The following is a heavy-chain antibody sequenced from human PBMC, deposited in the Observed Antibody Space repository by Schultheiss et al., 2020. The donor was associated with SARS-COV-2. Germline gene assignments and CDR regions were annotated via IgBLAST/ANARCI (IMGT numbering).Heavy chain of an antibody. CDR2: IWYDGSNK. CDR1: GFTFSSYG. D-gene: IGHD4-17*01. Sequence: GGSLRLSCAASGFTFSSYGMHWVRQAPGKGLEWVAVIWYDGSNKYYEDSVKGRFTISRDNSKNTLYLQMNSLRAEDTAVYYCARDYHIYGLYYFDYWGQGTLVTVSS. J-gene: IGHJ4*02. V-gene: IGHV3-33*01. CDR3: ARDYHIYGLYYFDY.